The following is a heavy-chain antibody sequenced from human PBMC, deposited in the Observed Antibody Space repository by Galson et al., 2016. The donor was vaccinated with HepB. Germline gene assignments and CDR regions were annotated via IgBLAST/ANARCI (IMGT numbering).Heavy chain of an antibody. V-gene: IGHV3-33*01. D-gene: IGHD3-10*01. CDR3: VRDQVYYGSGSYYTNWFDP. CDR2: IWFDGSKK. J-gene: IGHJ5*02. CDR1: GFTFSSFG. Sequence: SLRLSCATSGFTFSSFGFHWVRQAPGKGLEWLAAIWFDGSKKYYADSVKGRFTISRDNSKNTLYLQMNGLRADDTSMYYCVRDQVYYGSGSYYTNWFDPWGQGTLVTVSS.